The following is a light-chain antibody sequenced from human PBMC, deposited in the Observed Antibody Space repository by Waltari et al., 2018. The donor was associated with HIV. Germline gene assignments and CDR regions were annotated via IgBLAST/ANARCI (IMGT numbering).Light chain of an antibody. CDR1: QRLFSSSDNKDY. CDR2: WAS. V-gene: IGKV4-1*01. J-gene: IGKJ2*01. Sequence: DIVVTQSPASLAVSLGGRATINCQSIQRLFSSSDNKDYLDWYQQKPGQPPKLLIYWASTRESGVPDRFSGSGSGTDFTLTISSLQAEDVAVYYCQQYYSSLHTFGQGTKLEIK. CDR3: QQYYSSLHT.